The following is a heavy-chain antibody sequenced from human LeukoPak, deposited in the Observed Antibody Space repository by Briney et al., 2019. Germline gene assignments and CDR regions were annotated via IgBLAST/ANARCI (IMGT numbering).Heavy chain of an antibody. CDR2: ISKDGGEK. Sequence: GGSLRLSCAASGFTFSSYWMSWVRQAPGKGLEWVANISKDGGEKYYVDSVKGRFTISRDNAKNSLYLQMNSLRADDTAVYYCVKDSPPRYSGSPPAYWGQGTLVTVSS. D-gene: IGHD1-26*01. CDR3: VKDSPPRYSGSPPAY. CDR1: GFTFSSYW. V-gene: IGHV3-7*03. J-gene: IGHJ4*02.